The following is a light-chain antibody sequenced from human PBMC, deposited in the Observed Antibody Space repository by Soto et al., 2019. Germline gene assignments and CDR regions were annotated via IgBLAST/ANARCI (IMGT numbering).Light chain of an antibody. CDR3: QQYDTWPRT. J-gene: IGKJ1*01. CDR2: GAS. CDR1: QSISTY. V-gene: IGKV3-15*01. Sequence: EIILTQSPVTLSVSPGERASLSCRASQSISTYLAWYQQKPGQAPRLLIYGASTRATAVPARFTASGSGTEFTLTISSLQSDDFGVYYCQQYDTWPRTSGQGTKVDIK.